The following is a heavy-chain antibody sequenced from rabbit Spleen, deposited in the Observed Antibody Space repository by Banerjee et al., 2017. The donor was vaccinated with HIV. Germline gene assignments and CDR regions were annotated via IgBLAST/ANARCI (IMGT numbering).Heavy chain of an antibody. CDR1: GIDFTKYY. CDR2: IYAAKGST. Sequence: RLTETGGGLVQPGGSLTLSCKASGIDFTKYYITWVRQAPGKGLEWIGIIYAAKGSTDYASWVNGRFSISSDNAQSTVDLKMSSLTAADTATYFCARAIVPWLGLTRLDLWGPGTLVTVS. CDR3: ARAIVPWLGLTRLDL. V-gene: IGHV1S7*01. J-gene: IGHJ3*01. D-gene: IGHD4-1*01.